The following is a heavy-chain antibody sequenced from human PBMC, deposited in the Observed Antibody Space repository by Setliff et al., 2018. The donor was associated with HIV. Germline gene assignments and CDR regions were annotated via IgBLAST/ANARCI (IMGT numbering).Heavy chain of an antibody. CDR2: IYQSGTT. J-gene: IGHJ6*02. CDR1: GGPITTSTYY. Sequence: SETLSLTCTVSGGPITTSTYYWGWVRQPPGKGLEYIGNIYQSGTTYYNSSLGSRVTMSLDTSKNQFSLKLDFVTAADTAVYYCKAATVGETGYYGIDVWGPGTTVTVSS. V-gene: IGHV4-39*07. D-gene: IGHD1-26*01. CDR3: KAATVGETGYYGIDV.